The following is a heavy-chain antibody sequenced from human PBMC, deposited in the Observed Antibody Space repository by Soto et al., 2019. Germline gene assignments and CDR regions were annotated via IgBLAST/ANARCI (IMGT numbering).Heavy chain of an antibody. CDR3: AREPIVVVITTDYFDY. CDR2: IKQDGSEK. V-gene: IGHV3-7*03. J-gene: IGHJ4*02. CDR1: GFTFSSYW. Sequence: EVQLVESGGGLVQPGGSLRLSCAASGFTFSSYWMSWVRQAPGKGLEWVANIKQDGSEKYYVDSVKGRFTISRDNAKNSLYLQMNSLRAEDTAVYYCAREPIVVVITTDYFDYWGQGTLVTVSS. D-gene: IGHD3-22*01.